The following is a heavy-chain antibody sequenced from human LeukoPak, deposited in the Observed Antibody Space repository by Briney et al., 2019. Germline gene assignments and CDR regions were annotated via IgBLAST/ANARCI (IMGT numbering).Heavy chain of an antibody. CDR1: GGTFSSYA. J-gene: IGHJ4*02. V-gene: IGHV1-69*06. CDR3: AREDLRYCSTGSCPDY. Sequence: GASVKVSCKASGGTFSSYAITWVRQAPGQGLEYMGGIIPIFGTANYAQKFQGRVTITADKSTSTAYMELSSLRSEDTAVYYCAREDLRYCSTGSCPDYWGQGTLVTVSS. D-gene: IGHD2-15*01. CDR2: IIPIFGTA.